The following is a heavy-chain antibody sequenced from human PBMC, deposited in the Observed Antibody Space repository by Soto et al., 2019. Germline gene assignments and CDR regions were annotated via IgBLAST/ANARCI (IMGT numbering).Heavy chain of an antibody. CDR1: GFTFSRYG. CDR2: ISYDGSNK. D-gene: IGHD4-17*01. J-gene: IGHJ6*02. Sequence: QVQLVESGGGVVQPGRSLRLSCEASGFTFSRYGMHWVRQAPGKGLEWVAVISYDGSNKYYADSVKGRFTISRDNSKNTLYLQMNSLRAEDTAVYYCARDNFRGDYENYYYGMDVWGQGTTVTVSS. V-gene: IGHV3-30*03. CDR3: ARDNFRGDYENYYYGMDV.